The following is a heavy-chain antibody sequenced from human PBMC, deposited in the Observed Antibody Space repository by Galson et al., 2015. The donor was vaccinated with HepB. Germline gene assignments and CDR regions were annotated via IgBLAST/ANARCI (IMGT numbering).Heavy chain of an antibody. CDR3: ARAPKYYFDY. CDR1: GFTFSSYS. Sequence: SLRLSCAASGFTFSSYSMNWVRQAPGKGLEWVSYISSSSSTIYYADSVKGRFTISRDNAKNSLYLQMNSLRAEDTAVYYCARAPKYYFDYWGQGTLVTVSS. J-gene: IGHJ4*02. CDR2: ISSSSSTI. V-gene: IGHV3-48*04.